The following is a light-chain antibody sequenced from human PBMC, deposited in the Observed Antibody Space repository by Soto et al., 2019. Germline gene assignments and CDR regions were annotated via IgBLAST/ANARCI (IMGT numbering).Light chain of an antibody. J-gene: IGLJ2*01. CDR1: SSNVGSYNY. CDR3: TSHGGTNNFVR. Sequence: QSVLTQPPSASGSPGQSVTISCTGTSSNVGSYNYVSWYQQYPGKAPKLMIYEVNKRPSGVPDRFSGSKSGNTASLTVSGLQAEDEADYYCTSHGGTNNFVRFGGGTKLTVL. CDR2: EVN. V-gene: IGLV2-8*01.